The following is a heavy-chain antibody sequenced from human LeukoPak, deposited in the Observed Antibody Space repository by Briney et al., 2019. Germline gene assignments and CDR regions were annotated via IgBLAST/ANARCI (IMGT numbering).Heavy chain of an antibody. Sequence: PGGSLRLSCAASGFTFDDYAMHWVRQAPGKGLEWVSGISWNSGSIGYADSVKGRFTISRDNAKNSLYLQMNSLRAEDTALYYCAKDIDDSSGYYYGMDVWGQGTTVTVSS. CDR2: ISWNSGSI. CDR3: AKDIDDSSGYYYGMDV. V-gene: IGHV3-9*01. J-gene: IGHJ6*02. CDR1: GFTFDDYA. D-gene: IGHD3-22*01.